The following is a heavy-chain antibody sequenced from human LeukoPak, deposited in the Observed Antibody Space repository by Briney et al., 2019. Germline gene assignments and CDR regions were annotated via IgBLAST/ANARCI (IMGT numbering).Heavy chain of an antibody. V-gene: IGHV4-39*01. CDR1: GGSIKSSSYY. CDR3: ARHLGQGSGSDAFDI. CDR2: IFYTGTT. D-gene: IGHD6-19*01. J-gene: IGHJ3*02. Sequence: SETLSLTCTVSGGSIKSSSYYWGWIRQPPGKGLEWSGSIFYTGTTYYNPSLKSRVTISVDTSKNQFSLKLSSVAAADTAVYYCARHLGQGSGSDAFDIWGQGTMVTVSS.